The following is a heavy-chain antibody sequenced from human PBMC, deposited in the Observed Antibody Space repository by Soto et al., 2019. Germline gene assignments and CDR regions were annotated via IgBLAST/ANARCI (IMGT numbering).Heavy chain of an antibody. CDR2: ISHSGST. Sequence: NPSETLSLTCAAYGGSFSGYYWSWIRQPPGKGLEWIGEISHSGSTNYNPSLKSRVTISVDTSKNQFSLKLSSVTAADTAVYYCARGPWLRGSHTGWGQGTLVTVSS. D-gene: IGHD1-26*01. CDR3: ARGPWLRGSHTG. J-gene: IGHJ4*02. CDR1: GGSFSGYY. V-gene: IGHV4-34*01.